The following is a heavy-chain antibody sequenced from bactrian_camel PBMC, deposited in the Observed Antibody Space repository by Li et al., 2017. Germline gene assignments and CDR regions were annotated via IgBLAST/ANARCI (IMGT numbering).Heavy chain of an antibody. CDR3: AARTNCYSGGWSRTFEYDY. CDR1: GPTYERGC. D-gene: IGHD8*01. CDR2: MRSDGNP. V-gene: IGHV3S55*01. Sequence: QLVESGGSSVQAGGSLSLTCTVSGPTYERGCMAWFRQAPGNKCELVANMRSDGNPYYADSVKDRFTISQDNAKNTVSLQMNNLKPEDTAVYYCAARTNCYSGGWSRTFEYDYWGQGTQVTVS. J-gene: IGHJ4*01.